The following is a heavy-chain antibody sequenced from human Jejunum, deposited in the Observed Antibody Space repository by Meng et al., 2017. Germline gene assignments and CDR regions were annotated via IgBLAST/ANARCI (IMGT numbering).Heavy chain of an antibody. Sequence: QVQLVQSGAEVKKPGALVKPSCRASGYIFINYALHWVRQAPGQRPEWLGWINAGNGNTKYSQKFQGRVLITGDTSATTAHLELSSLRTEDTATYYCARAYISPRGTFYFDYWGQGTLVTVSS. V-gene: IGHV1-3*01. CDR2: INAGNGNT. J-gene: IGHJ4*02. CDR1: GYIFINYA. D-gene: IGHD1-1*01. CDR3: ARAYISPRGTFYFDY.